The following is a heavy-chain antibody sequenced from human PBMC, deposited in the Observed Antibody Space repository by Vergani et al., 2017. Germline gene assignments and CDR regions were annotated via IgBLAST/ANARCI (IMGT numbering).Heavy chain of an antibody. J-gene: IGHJ6*02. D-gene: IGHD2-15*01. CDR1: GYSISSGYY. V-gene: IGHV4-38-2*01. CDR3: ARHRGWGLVVVAATPWYYYYGMDV. CDR2: IYHSGNT. Sequence: QVQLQESGPGLVKPSETLSLTCGVSGYSISSGYYWGWIRQPPGKGLEWIGNIYHSGNTYYNPSLKSRVTISVDTSKNQFSLKLSSVTAADTAVYYCARHRGWGLVVVAATPWYYYYGMDVWGQGTTVTVSS.